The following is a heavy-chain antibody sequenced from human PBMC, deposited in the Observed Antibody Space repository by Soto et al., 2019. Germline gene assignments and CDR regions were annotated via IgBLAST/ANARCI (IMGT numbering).Heavy chain of an antibody. Sequence: QVQLQQWGAGLLKPSETLSLTCAVYGGSFSGYYWSWIRQPPGKGLEWSGEINHSGSTNYNPSLKSRVTISVDTAKNQFSLKLSSVTAADTAVYYCASSRVGVRGVIAYWGQGTLVTVSS. CDR2: INHSGST. J-gene: IGHJ4*02. V-gene: IGHV4-34*01. CDR3: ASSRVGVRGVIAY. D-gene: IGHD3-10*01. CDR1: GGSFSGYY.